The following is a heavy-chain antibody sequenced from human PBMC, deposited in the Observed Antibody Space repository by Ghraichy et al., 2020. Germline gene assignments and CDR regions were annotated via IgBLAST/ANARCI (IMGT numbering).Heavy chain of an antibody. CDR3: ATGYGVYCTSTSCPLPDY. CDR2: ISYDGSNK. CDR1: ALTFTNYA. J-gene: IGHJ4*02. Sequence: GGSLRLSCAASALTFTNYAMHWVRQAPGKGLDWVAVISYDGSNKYYADSVKGRFTISRDNSKNTLFLQMNSLRAEDTAVYYCATGYGVYCTSTSCPLPDYWGQGTLVTVSS. V-gene: IGHV3-30-3*01. D-gene: IGHD2-2*01.